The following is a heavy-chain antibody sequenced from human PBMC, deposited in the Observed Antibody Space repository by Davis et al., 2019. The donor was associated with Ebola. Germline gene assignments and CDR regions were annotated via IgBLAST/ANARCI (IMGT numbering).Heavy chain of an antibody. J-gene: IGHJ3*02. CDR1: GYTFTSYG. D-gene: IGHD6-19*01. CDR3: ARVYKQWRGGDAFDI. Sequence: ASVKVSCKASGYTFTSYGVSWVRQAPGQGLEWMGWISAYNGNTNYAQKLQGRVTMTTDTSTSTAYMELRSLRSDDTAVYYCARVYKQWRGGDAFDIWGQGTMVTVSS. V-gene: IGHV1-18*01. CDR2: ISAYNGNT.